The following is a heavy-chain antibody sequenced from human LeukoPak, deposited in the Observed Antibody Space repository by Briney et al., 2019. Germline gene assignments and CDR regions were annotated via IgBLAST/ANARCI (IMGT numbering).Heavy chain of an antibody. CDR2: ISSGGSAI. D-gene: IGHD1-26*01. J-gene: IGHJ5*02. CDR1: GFTFSDYY. Sequence: GGSLRLSCAASGFTFSDYYMSWIRQTPGKGLEWLSYISSGGSAIYYADSVKGRFTISRDNDKNSLYLQMNSLRAEDTAVYYCARDHHSGSYLGRFDPWGQGTLVTVSS. CDR3: ARDHHSGSYLGRFDP. V-gene: IGHV3-11*01.